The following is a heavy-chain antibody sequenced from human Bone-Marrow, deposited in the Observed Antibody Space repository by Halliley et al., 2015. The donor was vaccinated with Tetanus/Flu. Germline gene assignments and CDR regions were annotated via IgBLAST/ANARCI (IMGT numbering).Heavy chain of an antibody. Sequence: SLRLSCAASGFTFNKYFMSWVRQGPGKGLEWVASVSDSGDRTFYADSVKGRFTISRDNSKNTLYLQINSLRAEDSAVYYCAKRHEGVYFDYWSQGTPVTVSS. CDR2: VSDSGDRT. CDR1: GFTFNKYF. CDR3: AKRHEGVYFDY. J-gene: IGHJ4*02. V-gene: IGHV3-23*01. D-gene: IGHD3-16*01.